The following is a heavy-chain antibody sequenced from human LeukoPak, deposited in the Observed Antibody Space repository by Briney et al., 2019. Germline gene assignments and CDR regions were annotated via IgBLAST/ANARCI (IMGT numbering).Heavy chain of an antibody. J-gene: IGHJ4*02. Sequence: ASVKVSCKASGYTFTSYAMHWVRQAPGQRLEWMGWINAGNGNTKYSQKFRGRVTITRDTSASTAYMELSSLRSEDTAVYYCARDLPHVVVVPAANDSTDYWGQGTLVTVSS. CDR3: ARDLPHVVVVPAANDSTDY. D-gene: IGHD2-2*01. CDR1: GYTFTSYA. CDR2: INAGNGNT. V-gene: IGHV1-3*01.